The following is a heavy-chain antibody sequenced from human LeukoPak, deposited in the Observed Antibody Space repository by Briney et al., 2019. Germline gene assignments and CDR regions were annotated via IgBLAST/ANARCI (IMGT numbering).Heavy chain of an antibody. D-gene: IGHD2-15*01. V-gene: IGHV4-34*01. CDR1: GGSFSGYY. CDR3: ARGPSVVVVAATRFDY. CDR2: SNHSGST. Sequence: SETLSLTCAVYGGSFSGYYWSWIRQPPGKGLEWIGESNHSGSTNYNPSLKSRVTISGDTSKNQFSLKLSSVTAADTAVYYCARGPSVVVVAATRFDYWGQGTLVTVPS. J-gene: IGHJ4*02.